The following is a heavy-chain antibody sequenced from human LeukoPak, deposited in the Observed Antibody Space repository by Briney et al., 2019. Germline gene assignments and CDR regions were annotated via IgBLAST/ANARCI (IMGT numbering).Heavy chain of an antibody. CDR3: ARDCSGGARGWFDP. Sequence: PGGSLRLSCAASGFIFSSHVMSWVRQAPGKGLEWVSYISTSGSTIYYADSVKGRFTISRDNAKNSLYLQMNSLRADDTAVYYCARDCSGGARGWFDPWGQGTLVTVSS. CDR2: ISTSGSTI. D-gene: IGHD2-8*02. CDR1: GFIFSSHV. V-gene: IGHV3-48*03. J-gene: IGHJ5*02.